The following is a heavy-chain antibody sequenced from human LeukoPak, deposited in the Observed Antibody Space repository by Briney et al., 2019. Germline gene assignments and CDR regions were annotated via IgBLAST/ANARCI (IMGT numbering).Heavy chain of an antibody. CDR1: GFTFSSHS. Sequence: GGSLRLSCAASGFTFSSHSLNWVRQASGKGLEWVSSISSSSSDIYYAVSVKGRFTISRDNAKNSLYLQMNSLRAEDTAVYFCARDSHTTGTTSGYFDYWGQGTLVTVSS. V-gene: IGHV3-21*01. CDR3: ARDSHTTGTTSGYFDY. J-gene: IGHJ4*02. CDR2: ISSSSSDI. D-gene: IGHD1-1*01.